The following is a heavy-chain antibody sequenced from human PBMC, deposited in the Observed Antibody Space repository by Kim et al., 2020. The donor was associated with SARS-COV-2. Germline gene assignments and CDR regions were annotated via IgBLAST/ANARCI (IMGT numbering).Heavy chain of an antibody. CDR3: ARAPLVCSGGSCYSKYYYYGMDV. Sequence: SETLSLTCTVSGGSISSGSYYWSWIRQPAGKGLEWIGRIYTSGSTNYNPSLKSRVTISVDTSKNQFSLKLSSVTAADTAVYYCARAPLVCSGGSCYSKYYYYGMDVWGQGTTVTVSS. J-gene: IGHJ6*02. CDR1: GGSISSGSYY. CDR2: IYTSGST. V-gene: IGHV4-61*02. D-gene: IGHD2-15*01.